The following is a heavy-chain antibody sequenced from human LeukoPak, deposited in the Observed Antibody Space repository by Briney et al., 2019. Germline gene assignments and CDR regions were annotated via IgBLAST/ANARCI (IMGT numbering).Heavy chain of an antibody. Sequence: SETLSLTCTVSGGSISSYYWGWIRQPPGKGLEWIGSIYYSGSTYYNPSLKSRVTISVDTSKNQFSLKLSSVTAADTAVYYCARRHRRDGYERFDYWGQGTLVTVSS. D-gene: IGHD5-24*01. CDR3: ARRHRRDGYERFDY. CDR2: IYYSGST. J-gene: IGHJ4*02. V-gene: IGHV4-39*01. CDR1: GGSISSYY.